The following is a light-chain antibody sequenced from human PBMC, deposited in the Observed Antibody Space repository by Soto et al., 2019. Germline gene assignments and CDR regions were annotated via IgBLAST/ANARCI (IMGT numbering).Light chain of an antibody. V-gene: IGKV1-5*01. J-gene: IGKJ1*01. Sequence: DVQLTQSPSTLSAPVGDRVTITCRASQSIGSWLAWYQQKPGKAPKVLIYDASILESGVPSRFSGRGSGTEFTLTISGLQPDDLATYYCQHYDTDSWTFGQGTKVEIK. CDR2: DAS. CDR3: QHYDTDSWT. CDR1: QSIGSW.